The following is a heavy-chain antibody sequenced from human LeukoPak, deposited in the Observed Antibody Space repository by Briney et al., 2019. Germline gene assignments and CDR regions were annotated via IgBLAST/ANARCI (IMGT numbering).Heavy chain of an antibody. D-gene: IGHD1-26*01. CDR1: GFTFDDYA. CDR2: ISWNSGSI. V-gene: IGHV3-9*01. J-gene: IGHJ4*02. Sequence: GGSLRLSCAASGFTFDDYAMHWVRQAPGKGLEWVSGISWNSGSIGYADSVKGRFTISRDNAKNSLYLQMNSLRAEDTALYYCAKEKWELLGPFDYWGQGTLVTVSS. CDR3: AKEKWELLGPFDY.